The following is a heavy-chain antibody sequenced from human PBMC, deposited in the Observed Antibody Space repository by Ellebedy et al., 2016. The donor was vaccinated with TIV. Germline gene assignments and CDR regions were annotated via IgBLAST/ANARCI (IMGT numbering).Heavy chain of an antibody. J-gene: IGHJ5*02. Sequence: GESLKISCAASGFTFNNFGMNWVRQAPGKGLEWISYISSSWSTIYYADSVKGRFTISRDNANNSLYLQMNSLRAEDTAVYYCARSITLVWGVSGLGWFDPWGQGTPVTVSS. D-gene: IGHD3-10*01. V-gene: IGHV3-48*04. CDR2: ISSSWSTI. CDR3: ARSITLVWGVSGLGWFDP. CDR1: GFTFNNFG.